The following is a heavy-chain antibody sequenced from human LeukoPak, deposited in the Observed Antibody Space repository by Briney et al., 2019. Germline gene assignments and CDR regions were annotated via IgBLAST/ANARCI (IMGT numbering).Heavy chain of an antibody. D-gene: IGHD3-16*01. V-gene: IGHV5-51*01. CDR3: ARQGGPESSFFDY. J-gene: IGHJ4*02. CDR2: IYPGDSDT. CDR1: GYSFTSYW. Sequence: GESLKISCKGSGYSFTSYWIGWVRQMPGKSLEWMGIIYPGDSDTRYSPSFQGQVTISADKSVSTAYLQWSSLKASDTAMYYCARQGGPESSFFDYWGQGTLVTVSS.